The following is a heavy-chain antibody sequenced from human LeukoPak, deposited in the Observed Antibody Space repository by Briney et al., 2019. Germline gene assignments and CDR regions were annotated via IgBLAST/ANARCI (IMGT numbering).Heavy chain of an antibody. Sequence: GGSLRLSCTASGFTVGDSAMGWFRQAPGKGLEWVGIIRSKGYGGTTEYAASVKGRFTISRDDSKSIAYLQMNSLKTEDTAVYYCTRDLKAGNRGYWGQGTLVTVSS. V-gene: IGHV3-49*03. CDR1: GFTVGDSA. CDR3: TRDLKAGNRGY. D-gene: IGHD6-19*01. CDR2: IRSKGYGGTT. J-gene: IGHJ1*01.